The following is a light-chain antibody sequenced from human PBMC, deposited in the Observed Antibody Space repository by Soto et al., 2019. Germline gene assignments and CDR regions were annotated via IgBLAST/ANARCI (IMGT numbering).Light chain of an antibody. CDR3: CSYGGFSTFVV. CDR1: SSDVGAYNL. V-gene: IGLV2-23*03. Sequence: LTQPASVSGSPGQSITISCTGTSSDVGAYNLVSWYQHHPGKAPKLLIFEGSKRPSGVSNRFSGSKSGNTASLTISGLQAEDEADYHCCSYGGFSTFVVFGGGTKVTVL. J-gene: IGLJ2*01. CDR2: EGS.